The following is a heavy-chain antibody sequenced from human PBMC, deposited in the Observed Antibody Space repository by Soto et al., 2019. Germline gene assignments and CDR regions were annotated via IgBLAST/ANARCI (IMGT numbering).Heavy chain of an antibody. J-gene: IGHJ6*02. D-gene: IGHD2-15*01. Sequence: QITLKESGPTLVKPTQTLTLTCTFSGFSLSSSGVGVGWIRQPPGKAPEWLALIYWDEDKRYSPSLKTRLTITKDTHTNEVVLTMTNMDPVDTGTYYCAHKGGRGAGMDVWGQGTTVTVSS. CDR2: IYWDEDK. CDR3: AHKGGRGAGMDV. V-gene: IGHV2-5*02. CDR1: GFSLSSSGVG.